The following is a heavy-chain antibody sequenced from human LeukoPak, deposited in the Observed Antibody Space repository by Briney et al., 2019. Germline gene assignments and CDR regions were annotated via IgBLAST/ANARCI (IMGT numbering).Heavy chain of an antibody. V-gene: IGHV3-48*03. J-gene: IGHJ4*02. D-gene: IGHD3-22*01. CDR2: ISSSGSTI. CDR1: GFTFSSYG. CDR3: ARDPDPRDSSGYYFDY. Sequence: GGSLRLSCAASGFTFSSYGMNWVRQAPGKGLEWVSYISSSGSTIYYADSVKGRFTISRDNAKNSLYLQMNSLRAEDTAVYYCARDPDPRDSSGYYFDYWGQGTLVTVSS.